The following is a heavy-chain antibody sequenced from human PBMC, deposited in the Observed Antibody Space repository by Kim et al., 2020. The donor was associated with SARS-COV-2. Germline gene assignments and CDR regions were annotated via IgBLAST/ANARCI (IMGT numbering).Heavy chain of an antibody. Sequence: GGSLRLSCAASGFTFDDYAMHWVRQAPGKGLEWVSGISWNSGSIGYADSVKGRFTISRDNAKNSLYLQMNSLRAEDTALYYCAKDIWPYGGKSYYYYGM. D-gene: IGHD4-17*01. CDR1: GFTFDDYA. CDR3: AKDIWPYGGKSYYYYGM. V-gene: IGHV3-9*01. J-gene: IGHJ6*01. CDR2: ISWNSGSI.